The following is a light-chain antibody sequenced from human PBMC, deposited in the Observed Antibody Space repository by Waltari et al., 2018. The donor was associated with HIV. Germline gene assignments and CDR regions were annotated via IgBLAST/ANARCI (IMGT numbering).Light chain of an antibody. CDR1: HGISSY. Sequence: VIWMTQSPSLVSASTGDRFTITCRMSHGISSYLAWYQQKPGQAPELLIYDASTLQSGVPSRFSGSGSGTNFTLTISCLQSDDFATYYCQQYYIFPYTFGQGTILEIK. V-gene: IGKV1D-8*01. CDR2: DAS. CDR3: QQYYIFPYT. J-gene: IGKJ2*01.